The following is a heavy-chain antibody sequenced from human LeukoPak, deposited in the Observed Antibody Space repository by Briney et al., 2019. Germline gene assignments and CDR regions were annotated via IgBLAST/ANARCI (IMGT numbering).Heavy chain of an antibody. CDR2: VYNSEYT. Sequence: SEALSLTCTVSGGSSSGFYWSWIRQPPGKGLEWIGYVYNSEYTSYNPSLKSRVSISFDTSKNQFSLTLTSVTAADTAVYFRARNWGSGGSYIFDYWGQGTLVTVSS. J-gene: IGHJ4*02. CDR1: GGSSSGFY. D-gene: IGHD6-19*01. CDR3: ARNWGSGGSYIFDY. V-gene: IGHV4-59*08.